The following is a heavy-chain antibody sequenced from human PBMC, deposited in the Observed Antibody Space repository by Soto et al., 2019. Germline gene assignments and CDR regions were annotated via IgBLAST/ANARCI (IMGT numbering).Heavy chain of an antibody. CDR2: ISGSGGST. CDR1: GFTFSSYA. V-gene: IGHV3-23*01. Sequence: GGSLRLSCAASGFTFSSYAMSWVRQAPGKGLEWVSAISGSGGSTYYADSVKGRFTISRDNSKNTLYLQMNSLRAEDTAVYYCAKDRRITMIVVMDWFDPWGQGTLVTVSS. J-gene: IGHJ5*02. D-gene: IGHD3-22*01. CDR3: AKDRRITMIVVMDWFDP.